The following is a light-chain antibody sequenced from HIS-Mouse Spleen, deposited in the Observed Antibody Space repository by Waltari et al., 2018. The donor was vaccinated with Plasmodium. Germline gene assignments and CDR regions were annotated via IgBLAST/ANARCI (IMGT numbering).Light chain of an antibody. V-gene: IGKV3-20*01. J-gene: IGKJ2*01. CDR2: GAS. CDR3: QQYGSSPPYT. Sequence: EIVLTQSPGTLSLSPGERATLSCRASQSVSSSYLAWYQQKPGQAPRLLIYGASSRATGITDRFSGSGSGTDFTRTISRLEPEDFAVYYCQQYGSSPPYTFGQGTKLEIK. CDR1: QSVSSSY.